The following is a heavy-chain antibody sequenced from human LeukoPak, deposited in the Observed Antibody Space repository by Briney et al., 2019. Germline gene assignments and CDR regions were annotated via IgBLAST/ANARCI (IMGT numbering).Heavy chain of an antibody. J-gene: IGHJ3*01. CDR3: ARGGYSGFDV. CDR1: GFTFSSYS. D-gene: IGHD5-12*01. Sequence: GGSLRLSCAASGFTFSSYSMNWVRQAPGKGLEWVSYITSSRTIYYADSVKGRFTISRDNAKNSLYLQMNSLRDEDTAVYYCARGGYSGFDVWGQGTVVTVSS. V-gene: IGHV3-48*02. CDR2: ITSSRTI.